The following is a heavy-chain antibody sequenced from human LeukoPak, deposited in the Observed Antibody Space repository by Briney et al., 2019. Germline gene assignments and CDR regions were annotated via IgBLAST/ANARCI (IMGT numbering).Heavy chain of an antibody. CDR2: IFHTGKT. Sequence: SETLSLTCDVSGGSISTGNYRWGWLRQPPGKGLEWIGIIFHTGKTHDNPSLRGRVSMSVDTSKNQFSLRLSAVTAADKAVYYCARQMGVGVWALDYWGQGALVTVSS. V-gene: IGHV4-39*01. J-gene: IGHJ4*02. CDR1: GGSISTGNYR. D-gene: IGHD3-16*01. CDR3: ARQMGVGVWALDY.